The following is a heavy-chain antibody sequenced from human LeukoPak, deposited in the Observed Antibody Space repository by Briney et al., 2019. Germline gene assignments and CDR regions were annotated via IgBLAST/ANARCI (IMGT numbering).Heavy chain of an antibody. Sequence: GGSLRLSCAASGFTFSTYAMSWVRQAPGKGLEWVSGISDSDSGTYYADSVKGRFTISRDNSKNTLYLQMNSLRAEDTAVYYCAKGYGYSSSWTSNYYCYGLDVWGQGTTVTVSS. CDR3: AKGYGYSSSWTSNYYCYGLDV. D-gene: IGHD6-13*01. CDR2: ISDSDSGT. V-gene: IGHV3-23*01. CDR1: GFTFSTYA. J-gene: IGHJ6*02.